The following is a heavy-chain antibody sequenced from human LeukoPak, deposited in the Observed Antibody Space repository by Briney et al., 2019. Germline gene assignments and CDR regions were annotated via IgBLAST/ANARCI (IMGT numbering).Heavy chain of an antibody. Sequence: GGSLRLSCAASGFTVSSNYMSWVRQAPGKGLEWVSVIYSGGSTYYADSVKGRFTISRDNSKNTLYLQMNSLRAEDTAVYYCARAIWGDGYNSWDEIDYWGQGTLVTVSS. V-gene: IGHV3-66*01. D-gene: IGHD5-24*01. CDR3: ARAIWGDGYNSWDEIDY. CDR1: GFTVSSNY. J-gene: IGHJ4*02. CDR2: IYSGGST.